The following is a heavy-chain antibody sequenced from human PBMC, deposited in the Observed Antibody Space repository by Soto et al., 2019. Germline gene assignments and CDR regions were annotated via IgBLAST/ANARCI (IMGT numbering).Heavy chain of an antibody. V-gene: IGHV3-30-3*01. D-gene: IGHD1-1*01. CDR2: ISYDGSNK. J-gene: IGHJ6*02. CDR1: GFTFSSYA. Sequence: QVQLVESGGGVVQAGRSLRLSCAASGFTFSSYAMHWVRQAPGKGLEWVAVISYDGSNKYYADSVKGRFTISRDNSKNTLYLQMNSLRAEDTAVYYCARDRLRYNWNDFPYYYYGMDVWGQGTTVTGSS. CDR3: ARDRLRYNWNDFPYYYYGMDV.